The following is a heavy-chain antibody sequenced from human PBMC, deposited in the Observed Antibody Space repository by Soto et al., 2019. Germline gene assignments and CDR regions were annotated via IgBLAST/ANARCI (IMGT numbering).Heavy chain of an antibody. CDR1: GYTFTSYA. CDR2: INAGSGNT. V-gene: IGHV1-3*01. J-gene: IGHJ2*01. CDR3: ARVPGYSIGDL. D-gene: IGHD2-21*01. Sequence: QVQLVQSGAEVKKPGASVKVSCKASGYTFTSYAMHWVRQAPGQRLEWMGWINAGSGNTKYSKKFQGRVTITRDTSASTAYMELSSLRSDDTAVYYCARVPGYSIGDLWGRGTLVTVSS.